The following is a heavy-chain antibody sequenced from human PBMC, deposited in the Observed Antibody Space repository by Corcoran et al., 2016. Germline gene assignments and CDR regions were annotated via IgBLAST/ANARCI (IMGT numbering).Heavy chain of an antibody. V-gene: IGHV1-46*01. CDR3: ASVQYSSSWYGCWFDP. Sequence: QVQLVQSGAEVKKPGASVKVSCKASGYTFTSYYMHWVRQAPGQGLEWMGIITPRGGSTSYGQKFQGRVTMTRDTSTSTFYMEVSSLRSADTAVYYCASVQYSSSWYGCWFDPWGQGTLVTVSS. CDR1: GYTFTSYY. D-gene: IGHD6-13*01. J-gene: IGHJ5*02. CDR2: ITPRGGST.